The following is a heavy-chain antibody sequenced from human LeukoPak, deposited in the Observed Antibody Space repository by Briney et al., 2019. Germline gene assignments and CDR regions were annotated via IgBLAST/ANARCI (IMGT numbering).Heavy chain of an antibody. CDR3: ARGITIADFDY. Sequence: PGGPLRLSCAASGFTFSSYSMNWARKAPGKGLEWVSSISSSSSYIYYADSVKGRFTISRDNARNSLYLQMNSLRAEDTAVYYCARGITIADFDYWGQGTLVTVSS. CDR1: GFTFSSYS. CDR2: ISSSSSYI. D-gene: IGHD3-9*01. V-gene: IGHV3-21*01. J-gene: IGHJ4*02.